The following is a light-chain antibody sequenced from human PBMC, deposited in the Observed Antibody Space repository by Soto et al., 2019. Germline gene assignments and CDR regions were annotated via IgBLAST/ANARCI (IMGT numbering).Light chain of an antibody. CDR1: SSNIRTNP. V-gene: IGLV1-44*01. CDR3: AAWDDSMNGVV. J-gene: IGLJ2*01. Sequence: QSVLTQPPSASGTPGQRVTMSCSGSSSNIRTNPVNWYQQLPGTAPKLLIYSNNQRPSGVPDRFSGSKSGTSASLAISGLQSEDEADYYCAAWDDSMNGVVFGGGTQLTVL. CDR2: SNN.